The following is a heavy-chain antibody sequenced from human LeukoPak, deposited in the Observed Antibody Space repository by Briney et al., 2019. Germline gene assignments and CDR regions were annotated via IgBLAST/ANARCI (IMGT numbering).Heavy chain of an antibody. CDR1: GFTFSSHG. D-gene: IGHD3-10*01. V-gene: IGHV3-30*02. CDR3: AKDGTMVRGLIILNIGDHYYMDV. J-gene: IGHJ6*03. Sequence: PGGSLRLSCAASGFTFSSHGMHWVRQAPGRGLECVAFIRYDGSNKYYADSVKGRFTISRDNSKNTLYLQMNSLRAEDTAVYYCAKDGTMVRGLIILNIGDHYYMDVWGKGTTVTVSS. CDR2: IRYDGSNK.